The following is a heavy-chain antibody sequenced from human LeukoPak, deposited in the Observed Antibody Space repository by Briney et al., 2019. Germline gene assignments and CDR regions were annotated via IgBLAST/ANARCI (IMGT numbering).Heavy chain of an antibody. J-gene: IGHJ5*02. D-gene: IGHD3-3*01. Sequence: GASVKVTCKASGYTFTSYGISWVRQAPGQGLEWMGWISAYNGNTNYAQKLQGRVTMTTDTSTSTAYMELRSLRSDDTAVYYCARVSPGSYYDFWSGNNWFDPWGQGTLVTVSS. CDR2: ISAYNGNT. V-gene: IGHV1-18*01. CDR1: GYTFTSYG. CDR3: ARVSPGSYYDFWSGNNWFDP.